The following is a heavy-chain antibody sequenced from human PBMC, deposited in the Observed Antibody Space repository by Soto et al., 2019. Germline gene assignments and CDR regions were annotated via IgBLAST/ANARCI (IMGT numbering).Heavy chain of an antibody. D-gene: IGHD3-22*01. V-gene: IGHV3-9*01. CDR2: ISWNSGTI. Sequence: GGSLRLSCVASGFIFEDYAMNWVRQGPGKGLEWVSGISWNSGTIGYADAVKGRFTISRDNAKNSLHLQMNSLRAEDTALYYCAKDVGSYYYDTSAYHYDYWGRGTQVTISS. J-gene: IGHJ4*02. CDR3: AKDVGSYYYDTSAYHYDY. CDR1: GFIFEDYA.